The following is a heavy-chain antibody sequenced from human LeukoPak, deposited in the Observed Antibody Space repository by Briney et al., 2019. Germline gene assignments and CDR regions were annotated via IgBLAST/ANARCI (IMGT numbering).Heavy chain of an antibody. D-gene: IGHD3-22*01. CDR2: INWNGGST. V-gene: IGHV3-20*04. CDR3: ARDMYYYDSSGYPIADY. CDR1: GFTFDDYG. J-gene: IGHJ4*02. Sequence: GGSLRLSCAASGFTFDDYGMSWARQAPGKGLKWVSGINWNGGSTGYADSVKGRFTISRDNAKNSLYLQMNSLRAEDTALYYCARDMYYYDSSGYPIADYWGQGTLVTVSS.